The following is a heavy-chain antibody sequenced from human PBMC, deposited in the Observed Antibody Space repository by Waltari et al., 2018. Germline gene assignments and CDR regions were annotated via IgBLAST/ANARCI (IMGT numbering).Heavy chain of an antibody. Sequence: QVQLQESGPGLVKPSQTLSLTCTVSGGSISSGGYYWSWIRQHPGKGLEWIGYIYYSGSTYYNPSLKSRVTISVDTSKNQFALKRSAVTAADTAVYYCARVGDYGGNRVMDYWGQGTLVTVSS. CDR2: IYYSGST. J-gene: IGHJ4*02. V-gene: IGHV4-31*03. CDR1: GGSISSGGYY. CDR3: ARVGDYGGNRVMDY. D-gene: IGHD4-17*01.